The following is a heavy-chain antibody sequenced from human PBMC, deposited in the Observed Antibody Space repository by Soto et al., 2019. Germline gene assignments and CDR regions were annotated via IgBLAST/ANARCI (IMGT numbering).Heavy chain of an antibody. V-gene: IGHV4-39*01. Sequence: SETLSLTCTVSGGSISSSSYYWGWIRQPPGKGLEWIGSIYYSGSTYYNPSLKSRVTISVDTSKNQFSLKLSSVTAADTAVYYCARDSMYQLLTPSVGYGMDVWGQGTTVTVSS. J-gene: IGHJ6*02. CDR1: GGSISSSSYY. CDR2: IYYSGST. D-gene: IGHD2-2*01. CDR3: ARDSMYQLLTPSVGYGMDV.